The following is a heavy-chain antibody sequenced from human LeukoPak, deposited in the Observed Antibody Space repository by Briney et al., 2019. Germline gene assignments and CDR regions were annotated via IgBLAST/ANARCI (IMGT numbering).Heavy chain of an antibody. D-gene: IGHD5-18*01. CDR1: SYTFNSYG. CDR2: TSGYNGNT. J-gene: IGHJ4*02. Sequence: ASVKVSCKASSYTFNSYGISWVRQAPGQGLEWMGWTSGYNGNTNYAQKLQGRVTMTTDTSTTTAYMELRSLRSDDTAVYYCARDHVDTTVAKFEYWGQGTLVTVAS. CDR3: ARDHVDTTVAKFEY. V-gene: IGHV1-18*01.